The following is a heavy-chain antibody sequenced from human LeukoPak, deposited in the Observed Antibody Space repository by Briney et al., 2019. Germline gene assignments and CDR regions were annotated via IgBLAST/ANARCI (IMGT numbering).Heavy chain of an antibody. J-gene: IGHJ4*02. D-gene: IGHD2-2*01. CDR1: GFTFSSYA. CDR3: AKDFVPAAMFAWFDD. V-gene: IGHV3-23*01. CDR2: ISVSGGGT. Sequence: GGSLRLSCAASGFTFSSYAMNWVRQPPGKGLEWVSVISVSGGGTFYADSVKGRFTISRDNSKNTLYLQMNSLRAEDTAVYYCAKDFVPAAMFAWFDDWGQGTLVTASS.